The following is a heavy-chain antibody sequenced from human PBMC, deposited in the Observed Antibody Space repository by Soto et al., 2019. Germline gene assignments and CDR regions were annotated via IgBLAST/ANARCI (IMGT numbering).Heavy chain of an antibody. Sequence: GGSLRLSCAASGFTVSSNYMSWVRQAPGKGLEWVSVIYSGGSTYYADSVKGRFTISRDNSKNTLYLQMNSLRAEDTAVYYCARGRWIGWGSYGMDVWGQGTTVTVSS. CDR2: IYSGGST. CDR3: ARGRWIGWGSYGMDV. J-gene: IGHJ6*02. V-gene: IGHV3-53*01. CDR1: GFTVSSNY. D-gene: IGHD3-16*01.